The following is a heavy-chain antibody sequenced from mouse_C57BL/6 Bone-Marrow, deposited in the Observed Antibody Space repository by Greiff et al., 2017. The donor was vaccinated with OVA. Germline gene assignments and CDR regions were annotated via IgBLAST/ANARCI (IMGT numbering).Heavy chain of an antibody. V-gene: IGHV14-1*01. D-gene: IGHD2-4*01. Sequence: VQLQQSGAELVRPGASVKLSCPASGFNFKSYYMHWVKPRPEQGLEWIGRIDREDGDTKYAPRFQGKATMTADTSSNTADLQLSSLTSEDTAVYYCTTDYDYPYAMDYWGQGTSVTVSS. CDR2: IDREDGDT. CDR3: TTDYDYPYAMDY. J-gene: IGHJ4*01. CDR1: GFNFKSYY.